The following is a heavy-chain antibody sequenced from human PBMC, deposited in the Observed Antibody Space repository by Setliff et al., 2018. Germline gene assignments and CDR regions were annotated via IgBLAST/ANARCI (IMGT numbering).Heavy chain of an antibody. CDR2: IILIFDRT. J-gene: IGHJ1*01. CDR3: ARGNPAERYEY. CDR1: GGTFGDYG. Sequence: SVKVSCKASGGTFGDYGITWVRQAPGQGLEWMGGIILIFDRTNYAQNFQGRLTVTTDTSTSTAYMELSSLRFDDTAVYYCARGNPAERYEYWGQGTLVTVSS. D-gene: IGHD5-12*01. V-gene: IGHV1-69*05.